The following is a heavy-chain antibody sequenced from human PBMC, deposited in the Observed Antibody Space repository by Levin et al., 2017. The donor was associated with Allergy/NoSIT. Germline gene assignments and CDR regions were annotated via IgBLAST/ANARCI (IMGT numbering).Heavy chain of an antibody. D-gene: IGHD3-22*01. CDR2: INEDGSQR. CDR3: TRDRGYVNSGTFYDVFDI. V-gene: IGHV3-7*01. Sequence: TGGSLRLSCAASGFTFSRYWMTWVRQAPGKGLEWVANINEDGSQRYYGDSVKDRFSISRDNAKNSVHLQMNSLRAEDTAVYYCTRDRGYVNSGTFYDVFDIWGQGTMVSVSS. J-gene: IGHJ3*02. CDR1: GFTFSRYW.